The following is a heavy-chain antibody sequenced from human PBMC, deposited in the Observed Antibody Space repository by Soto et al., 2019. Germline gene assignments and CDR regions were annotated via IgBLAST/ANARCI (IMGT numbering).Heavy chain of an antibody. V-gene: IGHV2-5*02. CDR3: ARTYYDILTGYYIGDAFDI. J-gene: IGHJ3*02. CDR2: IYWDDDK. CDR1: GFSLSTSGVG. Sequence: QITLKESGPTLVKPTQTLTLTCTFSGFSLSTSGVGVGWIRQPPGKALEWLALIYWDDDKRYSPSLKSRLTITKDPSKNQVVLTMTNMDPVDTATYYCARTYYDILTGYYIGDAFDIWGQGTMVTVSS. D-gene: IGHD3-9*01.